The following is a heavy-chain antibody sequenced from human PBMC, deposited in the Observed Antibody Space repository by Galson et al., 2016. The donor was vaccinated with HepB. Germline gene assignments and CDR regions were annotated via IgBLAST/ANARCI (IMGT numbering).Heavy chain of an antibody. CDR3: ARDDKYCTSDVCYKRGGIDY. V-gene: IGHV3-21*01. Sequence: SLRLSCAASGFTFSSYSMNWVRQAPGKGLEWVSSISSSSSYIYYADSLKGRFTISRDNSKSTVFLQMNSLRAEDTAVYYCARDDKYCTSDVCYKRGGIDYWGQGTLVTVSS. CDR2: ISSSSSYI. CDR1: GFTFSSYS. J-gene: IGHJ4*02. D-gene: IGHD2-8*01.